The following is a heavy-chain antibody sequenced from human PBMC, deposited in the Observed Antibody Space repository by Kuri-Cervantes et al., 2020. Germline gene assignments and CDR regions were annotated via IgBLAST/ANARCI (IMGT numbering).Heavy chain of an antibody. CDR3: ARVRGVGSYAYVAD. D-gene: IGHD3-16*01. CDR1: GFTFSSNW. Sequence: LSLTCAASGFTFSSNWMTWVRQVPGKGLEWVANIKQDGSEQNYVDSVKGRFTISRDNAKNSVYLQMNSLRAEDTAVYYCARVRGVGSYAYVADWGQGILVTVSS. J-gene: IGHJ4*02. CDR2: IKQDGSEQ. V-gene: IGHV3-7*03.